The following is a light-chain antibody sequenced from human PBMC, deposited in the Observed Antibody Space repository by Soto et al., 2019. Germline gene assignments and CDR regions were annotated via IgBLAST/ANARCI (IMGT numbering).Light chain of an antibody. CDR3: SSYAGSSNMI. J-gene: IGLJ2*01. CDR2: KVS. Sequence: QSALTQPPSASGSPGQSVTISCTGTSSDVGGSTYVSWYQQHPGKAPKLMIYKVSKRPSGVPDRFSGSKSGNTASLTVSGLQAEDEADYYCSSYAGSSNMIFGGGTKLTVL. V-gene: IGLV2-8*01. CDR1: SSDVGGSTY.